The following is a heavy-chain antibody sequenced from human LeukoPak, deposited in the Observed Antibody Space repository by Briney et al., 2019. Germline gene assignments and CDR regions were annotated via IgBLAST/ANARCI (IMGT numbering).Heavy chain of an antibody. V-gene: IGHV3-48*02. CDR2: ISSSGHII. CDR1: GFSFSSYS. CDR3: ARGSSSWYAY. Sequence: GGSLRLSCAASGFSFSSYSMNWVRQAPGKGLEWVSYISSSGHIIYYADSVKGRFTISRDNANNSLYLQMNSLRDEDTAVYYCARGSSSWYAYWGQGTLVTVSS. D-gene: IGHD6-13*01. J-gene: IGHJ4*02.